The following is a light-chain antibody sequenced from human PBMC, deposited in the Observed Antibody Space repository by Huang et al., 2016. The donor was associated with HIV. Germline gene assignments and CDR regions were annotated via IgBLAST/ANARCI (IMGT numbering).Light chain of an antibody. Sequence: IVMTQSPDSLVVSLGGTATINCKSSQSLLFRSKHKNYLAWYQQKPGQPPTLLMSRASTRDSGDPGRFGGCGSGTYVTLTSSSLHAEDVAVYFWQQYFDVPWTFGRGTKVEIK. CDR2: RAS. V-gene: IGKV4-1*01. CDR1: QSLLFRSKHKNY. J-gene: IGKJ1*01. CDR3: QQYFDVPWT.